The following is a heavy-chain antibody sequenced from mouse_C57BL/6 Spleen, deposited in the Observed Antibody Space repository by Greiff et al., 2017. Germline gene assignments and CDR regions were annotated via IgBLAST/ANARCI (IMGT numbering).Heavy chain of an antibody. CDR2: ISSGSSTI. V-gene: IGHV5-17*01. Sequence: EVHLVESGGGLVKPGGSLKLSCAASGFTFSDYGMHWVRQAPEKGLEWVAYISSGSSTIYYADTVKGRFTISRDNSKNTLFLQMTSLMSEDTAMYYCARGPYDSNSLFAYWGQGTLVTVSA. CDR3: ARGPYDSNSLFAY. CDR1: GFTFSDYG. D-gene: IGHD2-5*01. J-gene: IGHJ3*01.